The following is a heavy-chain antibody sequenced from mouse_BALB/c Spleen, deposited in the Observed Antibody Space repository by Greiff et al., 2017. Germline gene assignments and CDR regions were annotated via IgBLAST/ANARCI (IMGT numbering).Heavy chain of an antibody. Sequence: EVQLVESGGGLVQPGGSRKLSCAASGFTFSSFGMSWVRQAPEKGLEWVAYISSGGSTTYYADRVKGRFTISRDNPRNTLYLQMSSLRSEDTAMYYCARLYYGSRRFDYWGQGTTLTVS. V-gene: IGHV5-17*02. CDR1: GFTFSSFG. CDR2: ISSGGSTT. J-gene: IGHJ2*01. D-gene: IGHD1-1*01. CDR3: ARLYYGSRRFDY.